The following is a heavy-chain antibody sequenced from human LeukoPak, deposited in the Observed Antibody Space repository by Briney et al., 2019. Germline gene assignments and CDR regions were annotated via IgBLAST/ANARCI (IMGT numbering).Heavy chain of an antibody. CDR1: GFTFSSYS. Sequence: GGSLRLSCAASGFTFSSYSMNWVRQAPGKGLEWVSSISSSSSYIYYADSVKGRFTISRDNAKNSLYPQMNSLRAEDTALYYCAKDGTYYYDSSGYYPVLFDYWGQGTLVTVSS. D-gene: IGHD3-22*01. J-gene: IGHJ4*02. CDR3: AKDGTYYYDSSGYYPVLFDY. CDR2: ISSSSSYI. V-gene: IGHV3-21*04.